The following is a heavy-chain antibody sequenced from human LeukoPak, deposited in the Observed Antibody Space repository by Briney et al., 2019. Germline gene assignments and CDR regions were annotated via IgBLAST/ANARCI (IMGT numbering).Heavy chain of an antibody. J-gene: IGHJ1*01. D-gene: IGHD6-13*01. Sequence: SVTVSCKASGFTFTSSAVQWVRQARGQRLEWIGWIVVGSGNTNYAQKFQERVTITRDMSTSTAYMELSSLRSEDTAVYYCAAGGSSSWYLMEHWGQGTLVTVSS. V-gene: IGHV1-58*01. CDR1: GFTFTSSA. CDR3: AAGGSSSWYLMEH. CDR2: IVVGSGNT.